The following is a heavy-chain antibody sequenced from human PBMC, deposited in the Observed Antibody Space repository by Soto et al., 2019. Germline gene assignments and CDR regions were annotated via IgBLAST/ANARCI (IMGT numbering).Heavy chain of an antibody. CDR3: PTEEFHVDY. D-gene: IGHD3-10*01. Sequence: EVQLVESGGGLVLPGGSLRLSCAASGFSLSSFAMSWVRQAPGKGLEWVSSISVSGTYIYYAASLKGRFTISRDNAKNSRFLQMSSLRAEDTALYHCPTEEFHVDYWGQGTLVTVSS. CDR2: ISVSGTYI. J-gene: IGHJ4*02. CDR1: GFSLSSFA. V-gene: IGHV3-21*01.